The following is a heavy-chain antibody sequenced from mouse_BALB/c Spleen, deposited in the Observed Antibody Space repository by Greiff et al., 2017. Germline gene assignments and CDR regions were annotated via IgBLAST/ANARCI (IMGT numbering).Heavy chain of an antibody. CDR3: ARERYGNYWYFDV. CDR2: IYPGDGDT. D-gene: IGHD2-10*02. Sequence: QVHVKQSGPELVKPGASVKISCKASGYAFSSSWMNWVKQRPGQGLEWIGRIYPGDGDTNYNGKFKGKATLTADKSSSTAYMQLSSLTSVDSAVYFCARERYGNYWYFDVWGAGTTVTVSS. J-gene: IGHJ1*01. V-gene: IGHV1-82*01. CDR1: GYAFSSSW.